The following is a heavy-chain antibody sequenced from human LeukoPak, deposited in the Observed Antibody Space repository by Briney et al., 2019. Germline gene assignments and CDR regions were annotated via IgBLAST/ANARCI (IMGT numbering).Heavy chain of an antibody. D-gene: IGHD3-22*01. Sequence: GGSLRLSCAASGFTFSSYSMNWVRQAPGKGLEWVSCISSSSSYIYYADSVKGRFTISRDNAKNSLYLQMNSLRAEDTAVNYCARGLRYYDSSGPRGKYFQHWGQGTLVTVSS. V-gene: IGHV3-21*01. J-gene: IGHJ1*01. CDR3: ARGLRYYDSSGPRGKYFQH. CDR1: GFTFSSYS. CDR2: ISSSSSYI.